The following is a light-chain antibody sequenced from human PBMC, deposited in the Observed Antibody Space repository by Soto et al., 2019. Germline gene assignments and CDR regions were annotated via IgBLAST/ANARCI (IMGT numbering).Light chain of an antibody. J-gene: IGKJ1*01. CDR3: QQSYSSLWGT. CDR2: AAS. CDR1: QNINTY. Sequence: DIQMTQSPSSQSASVGDRVTITCLTSQNINTYLNWYQQKPGKAPKLLIYAASSLQSGVPSRFSGSGSGTDFTLTIRSLQPEDFATYYCQQSYSSLWGTCGQGTKV. V-gene: IGKV1-39*01.